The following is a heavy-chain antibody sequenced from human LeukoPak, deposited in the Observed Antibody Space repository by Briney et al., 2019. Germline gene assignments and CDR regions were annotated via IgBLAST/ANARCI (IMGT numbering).Heavy chain of an antibody. V-gene: IGHV3-48*02. CDR1: GFTFSRYS. Sequence: GGSLRLSCAASGFTFSRYSMNWVRQAPGKGPEWISYISDTGTVNYAASVKGRFTISRDNARNSLDLLMNSMRDEDTAVYYLARPRDAFDIWGQGTMVTVSS. J-gene: IGHJ3*02. CDR2: ISDTGTV. CDR3: ARPRDAFDI.